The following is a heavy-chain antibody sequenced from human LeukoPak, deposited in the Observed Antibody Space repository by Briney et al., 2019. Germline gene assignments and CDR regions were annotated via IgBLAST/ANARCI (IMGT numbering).Heavy chain of an antibody. CDR2: ISSNGGST. V-gene: IGHV3-64*04. CDR3: ARGDGVWELLDY. D-gene: IGHD1-26*01. J-gene: IGHJ4*02. CDR1: GFTFSGFA. Sequence: GGSLRLSCSASGFTFSGFAIQWVRQAPGKGLESVSTISSNGGSTYYADSVKGRFTISRDNSKNTLYLQMNSLRAEDTAVYYCARGDGVWELLDYWGQGTLVTVSS.